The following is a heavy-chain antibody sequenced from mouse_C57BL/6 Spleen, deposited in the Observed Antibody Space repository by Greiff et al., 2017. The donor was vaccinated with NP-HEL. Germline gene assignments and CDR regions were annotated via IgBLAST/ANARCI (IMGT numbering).Heavy chain of an antibody. V-gene: IGHV3-6*01. Sequence: DVKLQESGPGLVKPSQSLSLTCSVTGYSITSGYYWNWIRQFPGNKLEWMGYISYDGSNNYNPSLKNRISITRDTSKNQFFLKLNSVTTEDTATYYCARGGYDGGAFDYWGQGTTLTVSS. CDR3: ARGGYDGGAFDY. CDR2: ISYDGSN. J-gene: IGHJ2*01. CDR1: GYSITSGYY. D-gene: IGHD2-2*01.